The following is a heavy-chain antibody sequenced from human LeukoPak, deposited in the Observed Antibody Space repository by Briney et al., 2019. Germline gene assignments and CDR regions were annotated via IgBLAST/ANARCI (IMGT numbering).Heavy chain of an antibody. CDR2: ISSSSSYI. D-gene: IGHD3-10*01. CDR1: GFTFSSYS. J-gene: IGHJ6*02. V-gene: IGHV3-21*01. CDR3: ARDDAGFGESYYYGMDV. Sequence: PGGSLRLSCAASGFTFSSYSMNWVRQAPGKGLEWVSSISSSSSYIYYADSVKGRFTISRDNAKNPLYLQMNSLRAEDTAVYYCARDDAGFGESYYYGMDVWGQGTTVTVSS.